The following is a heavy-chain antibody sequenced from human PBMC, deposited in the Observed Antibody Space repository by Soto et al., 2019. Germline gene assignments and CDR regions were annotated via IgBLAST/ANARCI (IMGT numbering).Heavy chain of an antibody. D-gene: IGHD1-1*01. Sequence: VYHSGSTYYNPSLKSRVTISVDTSKNQFSLKLSSVTAADTAVYYCARGTTPYYYYGMDVWGQGTTVTVSS. V-gene: IGHV4-38-2*02. CDR3: ARGTTPYYYYGMDV. CDR2: VYHSGST. J-gene: IGHJ6*02.